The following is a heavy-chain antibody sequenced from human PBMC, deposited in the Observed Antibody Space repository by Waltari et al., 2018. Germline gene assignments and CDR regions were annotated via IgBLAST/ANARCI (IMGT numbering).Heavy chain of an antibody. D-gene: IGHD3-3*01. CDR2: IYTSGST. CDR3: ARGLTTFYDFWSGNWFDP. CDR1: GGSISSYY. V-gene: IGHV4-4*07. J-gene: IGHJ5*02. Sequence: QVQLQESGPGLVKPSATLSLPCTVSGGSISSYYWSWIRQPAGKGLEWIGRIYTSGSTNYNPSLKSRVTMSVDTSKNQFSLKLSSVTAADTAVYYCARGLTTFYDFWSGNWFDPWGQGTLVTVSS.